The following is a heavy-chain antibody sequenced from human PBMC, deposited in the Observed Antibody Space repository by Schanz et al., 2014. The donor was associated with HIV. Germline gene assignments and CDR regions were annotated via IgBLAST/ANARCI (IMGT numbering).Heavy chain of an antibody. CDR2: ISWNSVSI. J-gene: IGHJ6*02. Sequence: EVQLVESGGALVQPGRSLRLSCAASGFTFDDYAMHWVRQAPGKGLEWVSGISWNSVSIGYADSVKGRFTISRDNAKNSLYMQMNSLRGDDTALYYCAKAYSTSRPYSMDIWGQGTTVTVS. V-gene: IGHV3-9*01. CDR3: AKAYSTSRPYSMDI. D-gene: IGHD6-6*01. CDR1: GFTFDDYA.